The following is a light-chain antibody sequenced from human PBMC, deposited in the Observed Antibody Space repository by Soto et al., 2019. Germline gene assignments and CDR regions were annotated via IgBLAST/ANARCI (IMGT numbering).Light chain of an antibody. CDR3: QQYGWPVPCT. V-gene: IGKV3-20*01. CDR1: QTISRNY. Sequence: EVVLTQSPGTLSLSPGERATVSCRASQTISRNYLAWYQKKPDQATRLLIYGASTRATGTPDMFTGSWSGKDFTLTSARLDPEDFAVYYCQQYGWPVPCTFGQGTKVEV. CDR2: GAS. J-gene: IGKJ1*01.